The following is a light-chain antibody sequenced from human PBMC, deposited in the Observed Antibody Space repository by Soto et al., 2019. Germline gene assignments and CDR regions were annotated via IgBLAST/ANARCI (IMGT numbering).Light chain of an antibody. CDR2: KAS. CDR3: QQYNSYST. J-gene: IGKJ1*01. CDR1: QSISSW. V-gene: IGKV1-5*03. Sequence: DIQMAQSPSTLSASLGDGVTITCRASQSISSWLAWYQQKPGKAPKLLIYKASSLESGVPSRLSGSGSGTEFTLTIRSLQPDDFATYYCQQYNSYSTFGQGTKVDIK.